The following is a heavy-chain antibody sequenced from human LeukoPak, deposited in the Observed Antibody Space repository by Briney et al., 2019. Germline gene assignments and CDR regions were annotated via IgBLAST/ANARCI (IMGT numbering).Heavy chain of an antibody. V-gene: IGHV3-21*01. CDR3: ARDFGF. Sequence: GGSLRLSCAASGFTFSSYAMNWVRQAPGKGLEWVSTISTSSSDIYYAGSLKGRFTISRDNAKNSLYLQMNSLRAEDTAVYYCARDFGFWGQGTLVTVSS. CDR1: GFTFSSYA. D-gene: IGHD3-10*01. J-gene: IGHJ4*02. CDR2: ISTSSSDI.